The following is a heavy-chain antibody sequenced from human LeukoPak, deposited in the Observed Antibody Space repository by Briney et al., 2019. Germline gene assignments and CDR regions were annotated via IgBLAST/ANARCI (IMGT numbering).Heavy chain of an antibody. J-gene: IGHJ4*02. CDR1: GFTFNSYE. CDR2: ISSSGSTI. D-gene: IGHD1-26*01. CDR3: ARAAGSGSYYGAFDF. V-gene: IGHV3-48*03. Sequence: GGSLRLSCAESGFTFNSYERNWVRQAPGKGLEWVSYISSSGSTIYYADSVKGRFTISRDNAKNSLYLQMDSLRAEDTAVYYCARAAGSGSYYGAFDFWGQGTLVTVSS.